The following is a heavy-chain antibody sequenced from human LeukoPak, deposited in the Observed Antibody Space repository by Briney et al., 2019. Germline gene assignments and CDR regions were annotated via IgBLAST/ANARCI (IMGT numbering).Heavy chain of an antibody. CDR2: ISSSSSYI. Sequence: PGGSLRLSCAASGFTFSSYSMNWVRQAPGKGLEWVSSISSSSSYIYYADSVKGRFTISRDNAKNSLYLQMNSLRAEDTAVYYCARDPVYYYDSSGYYHQYYFDYWGQGTLVTVSS. J-gene: IGHJ4*02. CDR1: GFTFSSYS. V-gene: IGHV3-21*01. CDR3: ARDPVYYYDSSGYYHQYYFDY. D-gene: IGHD3-22*01.